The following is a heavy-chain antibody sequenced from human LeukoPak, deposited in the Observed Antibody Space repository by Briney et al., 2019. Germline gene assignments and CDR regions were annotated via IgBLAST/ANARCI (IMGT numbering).Heavy chain of an antibody. Sequence: PSETLSLTCTVSGGSMSSYYWSWIRQPPGKGLEWIGYIYYGGSTKYNPSLKSRVTISVDTSKNQFSLKLSSVTAADTAVYYCARGARAGYNLEPFDYWGQGTLVTVSS. CDR2: IYYGGST. D-gene: IGHD5-24*01. CDR1: GGSMSSYY. J-gene: IGHJ4*02. CDR3: ARGARAGYNLEPFDY. V-gene: IGHV4-59*08.